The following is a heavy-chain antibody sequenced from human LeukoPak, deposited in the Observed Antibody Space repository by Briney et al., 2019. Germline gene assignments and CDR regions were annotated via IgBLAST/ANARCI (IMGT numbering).Heavy chain of an antibody. J-gene: IGHJ4*02. CDR1: GGSINSYY. CDR3: ASLTGYKFDY. Sequence: SETLSLTCTVSGGSINSYYWIWIRQSPGKGLEWIGYIYYSGSTNYNPSLKSRVTISVDTSKNQFSLKLRSVTAADAAVYCCASLTGYKFDYWGQGTLVTVSS. V-gene: IGHV4-59*01. CDR2: IYYSGST. D-gene: IGHD3-9*01.